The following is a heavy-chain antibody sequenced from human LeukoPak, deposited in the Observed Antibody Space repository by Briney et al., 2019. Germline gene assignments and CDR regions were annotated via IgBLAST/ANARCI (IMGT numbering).Heavy chain of an antibody. V-gene: IGHV3-21*01. CDR2: ISGGSTYI. Sequence: TGGSLRLSCAASGFTFSSYWMSWVRQAPGKGLEWISSISGGSTYIYYADSVRGRFTISRDNAKNSVYLQMNSLRGEDTAVYYCARDDVTTNGGVIADSRLFDIWGQGTMVIVSS. CDR1: GFTFSSYW. CDR3: ARDDVTTNGGVIADSRLFDI. D-gene: IGHD2-8*02. J-gene: IGHJ3*02.